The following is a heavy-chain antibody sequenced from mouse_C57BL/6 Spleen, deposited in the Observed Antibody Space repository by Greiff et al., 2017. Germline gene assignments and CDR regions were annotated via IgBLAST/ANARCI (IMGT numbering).Heavy chain of an antibody. CDR3: ARLEDYDAPGY. CDR1: GYSFTDYN. D-gene: IGHD2-4*01. Sequence: RVEPGASVKISCKASGYSFTDYNMNWVKQSNGKSLEWIGVINPNYGTTSYNQKFKGKATLTVDQSSSTAYMQLNSLTSEDSAVYYCARLEDYDAPGYWGQGTTLTVSS. V-gene: IGHV1-39*01. CDR2: INPNYGTT. J-gene: IGHJ2*01.